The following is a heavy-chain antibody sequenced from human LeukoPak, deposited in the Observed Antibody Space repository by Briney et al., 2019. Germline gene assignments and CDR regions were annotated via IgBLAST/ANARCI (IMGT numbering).Heavy chain of an antibody. V-gene: IGHV3-23*01. CDR1: GFTFSSYT. CDR3: AKDGGLWVSAHWGDS. D-gene: IGHD7-27*01. Sequence: GGSLRLSCTASGFTFSSYTMSWVRQAPGKGLRWVSTITTGGPNTYYADSVKGRFTVSRDDSKNTLYLQMNSLRAEDTAVYYCAKDGGLWVSAHWGDSWGRGTLVTVSS. J-gene: IGHJ4*02. CDR2: ITTGGPNT.